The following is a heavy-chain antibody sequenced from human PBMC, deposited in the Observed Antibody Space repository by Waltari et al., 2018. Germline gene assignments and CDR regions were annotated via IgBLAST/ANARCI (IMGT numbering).Heavy chain of an antibody. Sequence: QVQLVQSGAEVKKPGASVKVSCKDSGYTFPSYGISWVRQAPGQGLEWMGWISAYNGNTNYAQKLQGRVTMTTDTSTSTAYMELRSLRSDDTAVYYCARQCSSTSCYKAFGYWGQGTLVTVSS. D-gene: IGHD2-2*02. J-gene: IGHJ4*02. CDR2: ISAYNGNT. CDR1: GYTFPSYG. CDR3: ARQCSSTSCYKAFGY. V-gene: IGHV1-18*01.